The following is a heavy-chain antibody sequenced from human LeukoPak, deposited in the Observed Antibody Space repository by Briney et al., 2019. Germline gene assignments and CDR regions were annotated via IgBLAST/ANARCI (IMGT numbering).Heavy chain of an antibody. Sequence: GRSLRLSCAASGFTLSSNYMSWVRQAPGKGLEWVSVIYSGGGTYYADSVKGRFTISRDNSKNTVYLQMNSLRAEDTAVYYCATETDDYWGQGTLVTVSS. CDR1: GFTLSSNY. CDR3: ATETDDY. J-gene: IGHJ4*02. V-gene: IGHV3-66*01. CDR2: IYSGGGT. D-gene: IGHD2-21*02.